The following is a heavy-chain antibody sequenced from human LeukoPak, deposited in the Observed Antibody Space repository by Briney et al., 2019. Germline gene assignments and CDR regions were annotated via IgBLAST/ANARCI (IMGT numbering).Heavy chain of an antibody. J-gene: IGHJ4*02. Sequence: GGSLRLSCAASGFTFSSYSMSWVRQAPGKGLEWVSSISGGHGGTYYADSVKGRFTISRDDSKNTLYLQVNSLRAEDTAVYYCAKGQYASGWNSGNYWGQGTLVTVSS. D-gene: IGHD1/OR15-1a*01. V-gene: IGHV3-23*01. CDR1: GFTFSSYS. CDR3: AKGQYASGWNSGNY. CDR2: ISGGHGGT.